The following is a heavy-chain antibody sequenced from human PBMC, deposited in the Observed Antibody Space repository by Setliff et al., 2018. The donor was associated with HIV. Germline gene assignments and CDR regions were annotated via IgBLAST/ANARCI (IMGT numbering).Heavy chain of an antibody. CDR3: ASAGSGTRAPPRY. Sequence: SETLSLTCTVSGVSISSYYWSWIRQPPGEGLEWIGYIFYSGSTNYNPSLKSRVTISLDTSKNQFSLKLTSVTAADTAGYYCASAGSGTRAPPRYWGQGTLVTVSS. J-gene: IGHJ4*02. D-gene: IGHD6-25*01. CDR1: GVSISSYY. CDR2: IFYSGST. V-gene: IGHV4-59*01.